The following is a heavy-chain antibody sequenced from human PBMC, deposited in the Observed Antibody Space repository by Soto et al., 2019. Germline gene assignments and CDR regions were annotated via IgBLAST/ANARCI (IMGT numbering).Heavy chain of an antibody. CDR1: GFTFGVYV. Sequence: VQLVESGGGVVQPGRSLRLSCAASGFTFGVYVVHWVRQAPGKGLEWVAVMGCEGNREYYDYAVKGRVLVCSDNQDSTRYLQMHSLSPEDADVYYCARVSGSIYGKSDSWGQGALVTVSS. J-gene: IGHJ4*02. CDR2: MGCEGNRE. D-gene: IGHD1-26*01. CDR3: ARVSGSIYGKSDS. V-gene: IGHV3-30-3*01.